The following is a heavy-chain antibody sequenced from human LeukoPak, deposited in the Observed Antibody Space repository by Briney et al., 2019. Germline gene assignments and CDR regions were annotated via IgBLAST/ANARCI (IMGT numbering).Heavy chain of an antibody. V-gene: IGHV3-30*19. D-gene: IGHD3-22*01. Sequence: GGSLRLSCAASGFTFSSYGMHWVRQAPGKGLEWVAVIWHDGSNKYYADSVKGRFTISRDNSKNTLYLQMNSLRAEDTAVYYCARDGRITMIVVAGGWFDPWGQGTLVTVSS. J-gene: IGHJ5*02. CDR2: IWHDGSNK. CDR1: GFTFSSYG. CDR3: ARDGRITMIVVAGGWFDP.